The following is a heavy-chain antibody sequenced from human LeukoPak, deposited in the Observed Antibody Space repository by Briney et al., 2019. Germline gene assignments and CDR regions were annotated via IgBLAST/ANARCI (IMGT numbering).Heavy chain of an antibody. CDR1: GYTFTGYY. Sequence: GASVKVSCKASGYTFTGYYMHWVRQAPGQGLEWMGRINPNSGGTNYAQKFQGRVTMTRDTSISTAYMELSRLRSDDTAVYYCAREPYSSSWRSEADWGQGTLVTVSS. V-gene: IGHV1-2*06. CDR3: AREPYSSSWRSEAD. J-gene: IGHJ4*02. CDR2: INPNSGGT. D-gene: IGHD6-13*01.